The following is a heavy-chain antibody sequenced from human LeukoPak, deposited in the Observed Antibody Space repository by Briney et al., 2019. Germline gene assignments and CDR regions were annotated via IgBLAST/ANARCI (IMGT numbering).Heavy chain of an antibody. V-gene: IGHV1-2*02. CDR2: INPNSGGT. Sequence: GASVKVSCKATGYTLTGYYMHWVRQAPGQGLEWMGWINPNSGGTNYAQKFQGRVTMTRDTSISTAYMELSRLRSDDTAVYYCASPDVDTAMVTYYYYYGMDVWGQGTTVTVSS. D-gene: IGHD5-18*01. CDR1: GYTLTGYY. CDR3: ASPDVDTAMVTYYYYYGMDV. J-gene: IGHJ6*02.